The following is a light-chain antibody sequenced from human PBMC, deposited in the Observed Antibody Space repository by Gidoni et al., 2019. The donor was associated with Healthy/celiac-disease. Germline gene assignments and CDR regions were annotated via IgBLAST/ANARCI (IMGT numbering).Light chain of an antibody. CDR1: KLGDKY. CDR3: QPWATASYV. Sequence: SYELTQPPSVSVSPGQTASITCSGDKLGDKYACWYQQKPGQSPVLVIYQDSKRPSGIPERFSGPTSGTTAPLPISGTQAMIEADYYFQPWATASYVSGPGPKVPFL. CDR2: QDS. V-gene: IGLV3-1*01. J-gene: IGLJ1*01.